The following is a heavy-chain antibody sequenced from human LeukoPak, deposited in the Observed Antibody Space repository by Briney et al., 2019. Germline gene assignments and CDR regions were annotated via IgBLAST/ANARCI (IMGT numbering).Heavy chain of an antibody. Sequence: SETLSLTCTVSGDSISTYYWSWIRQPPGKGLEWIGSIYYSGSTYYNPSLKSRVTISVDTSKNQFSLKLSSVTAADTAVYYCARAKPEVPRGAFDIWGQGTMVTVSS. CDR1: GDSISTYY. CDR2: IYYSGST. D-gene: IGHD2-2*01. V-gene: IGHV4-39*07. CDR3: ARAKPEVPRGAFDI. J-gene: IGHJ3*02.